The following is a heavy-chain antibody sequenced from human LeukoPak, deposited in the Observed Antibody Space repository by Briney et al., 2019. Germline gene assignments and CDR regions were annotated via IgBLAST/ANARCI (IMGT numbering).Heavy chain of an antibody. CDR1: GFTFRSYX. J-gene: IGHJ4*02. V-gene: IGHV3-48*01. CDR3: GRAVAGRFDY. Sequence: GGSLRLSCATSGFTFRSYXXXWVXXXXXXXLEWVSYISSSDTIYQADSVKGRFTISRDNAKNSLYLQMNSLRAEDTAVYYCGRAVAGRFDYWGQGTLVTVSS. CDR2: ISSSDTI. D-gene: IGHD6-19*01.